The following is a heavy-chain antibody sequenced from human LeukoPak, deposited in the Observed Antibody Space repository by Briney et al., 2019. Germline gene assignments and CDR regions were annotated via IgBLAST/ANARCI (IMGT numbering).Heavy chain of an antibody. Sequence: PSETLSLTCSVSGASVTSTYWSWVRQTPGKGLEWIAYTYYGGTTEYNPSLKSRAAISVDTSKNHFSLDLSSVTAADTAVYFCARLGLYDGYTHDSWGQGTLVTVSS. V-gene: IGHV4-59*08. CDR1: GASVTSTY. J-gene: IGHJ4*02. CDR3: ARLGLYDGYTHDS. CDR2: TYYGGTT. D-gene: IGHD5-24*01.